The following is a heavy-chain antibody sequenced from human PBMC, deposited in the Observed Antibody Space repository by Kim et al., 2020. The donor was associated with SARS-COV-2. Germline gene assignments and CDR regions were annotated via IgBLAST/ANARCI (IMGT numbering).Heavy chain of an antibody. V-gene: IGHV3-21*01. CDR3: ARAVITSGSYLDY. J-gene: IGHJ4*02. CDR2: ISSSSSYI. D-gene: IGHD3-10*01. CDR1: GFTFSSYS. Sequence: GGSLRLSCAASGFTFSSYSMNWVRQAPGKGMEWVSSISSSSSYIYYADSVKGRFTISRDNAKNSLYLQMNSLRAEDTAVYYCARAVITSGSYLDYWGQGTLVTVSS.